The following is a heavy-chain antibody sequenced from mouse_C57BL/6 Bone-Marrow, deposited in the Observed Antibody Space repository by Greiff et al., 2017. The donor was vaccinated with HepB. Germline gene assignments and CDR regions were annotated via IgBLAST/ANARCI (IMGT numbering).Heavy chain of an antibody. Sequence: QVQLQQPGAELVKPGASVKLSCKASGYTFTSYWMQWVKQRPGQSLEWIGEIDPSDSYTNYNQKFKGKATLTVDTSSSTAYMQLSSLTSEDSAVYYCARECYTTVGGGGWCAYWGQGTLVTVSA. D-gene: IGHD1-1*01. CDR2: IDPSDSYT. J-gene: IGHJ3*01. CDR1: GYTFTSYW. V-gene: IGHV1-50*01. CDR3: ARECYTTVGGGGWCAY.